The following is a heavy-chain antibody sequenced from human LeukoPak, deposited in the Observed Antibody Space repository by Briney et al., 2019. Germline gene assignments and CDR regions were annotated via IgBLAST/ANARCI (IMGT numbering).Heavy chain of an antibody. Sequence: PGGSLRLSCAASGFTFSSYSMNWVRQAPGKGLEWVSYISSSSSTIYYADSVKGRFTISRDNAKNSLYLQMNSLRAEDTAVYYCAVGERWLQFEINDAFDIWGQGTMVTVSS. J-gene: IGHJ3*02. D-gene: IGHD5-24*01. CDR3: AVGERWLQFEINDAFDI. V-gene: IGHV3-48*04. CDR1: GFTFSSYS. CDR2: ISSSSSTI.